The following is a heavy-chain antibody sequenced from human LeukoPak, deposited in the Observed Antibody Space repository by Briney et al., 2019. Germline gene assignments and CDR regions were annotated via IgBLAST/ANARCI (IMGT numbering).Heavy chain of an antibody. CDR1: GFTVSSNY. V-gene: IGHV3-23*01. CDR2: ISGSGGST. J-gene: IGHJ4*02. Sequence: GGSLRLSCAASGFTVSSNYMSWVRQAPGKGLEWVSAISGSGGSTYYADSVKGRFTISRDNSKNTLYLQMNSLRAEDTAVYYCARALTYYYDSSGYGYWGQGTLVTVSS. CDR3: ARALTYYYDSSGYGY. D-gene: IGHD3-22*01.